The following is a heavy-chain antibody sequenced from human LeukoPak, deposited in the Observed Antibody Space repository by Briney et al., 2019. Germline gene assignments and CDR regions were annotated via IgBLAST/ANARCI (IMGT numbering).Heavy chain of an antibody. D-gene: IGHD3-10*01. V-gene: IGHV3-30*02. CDR3: AKAPYGSDPYNWFDP. CDR2: IRYDGSNK. J-gene: IGHJ5*02. CDR1: GFTFSSYG. Sequence: GSLRLSCAASGFTFSSYGMHWVRQAPGKGLEWVAFIRYDGSNKYYADSVEGRFTISRDNSKNTLYLQMNSLRAEDTAVYYCAKAPYGSDPYNWFDPWGQGTLVTVSS.